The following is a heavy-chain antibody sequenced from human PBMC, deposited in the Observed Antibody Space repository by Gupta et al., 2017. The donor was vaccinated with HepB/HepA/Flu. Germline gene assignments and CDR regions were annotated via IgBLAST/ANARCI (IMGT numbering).Heavy chain of an antibody. J-gene: IGHJ4*02. CDR1: GGSFSGYY. CDR3: AGGGVPAAKGYFDY. Sequence: QVQLQQWGAGLLKPSETLSLTCAVYGGSFSGYYWSWIRQPPGKGLEWIGEINHSGSTNYNPSLKSRVTISVDTSKNQFSLKLSSVTAADTAVYYCAGGGVPAAKGYFDYWGQGTLVTVSS. V-gene: IGHV4-34*01. D-gene: IGHD2-2*01. CDR2: INHSGST.